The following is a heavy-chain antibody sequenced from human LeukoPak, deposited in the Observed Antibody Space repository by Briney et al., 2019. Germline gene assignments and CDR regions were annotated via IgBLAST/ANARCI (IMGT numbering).Heavy chain of an antibody. V-gene: IGHV3-15*01. Sequence: PGGSLRLSCAASGFTFSNAWMSWVRQAPGKGLEWVGRIKSKTDGGTTDYAAPVKGRFTISRDESKNTLYLQMNSLKTEDTAVYYCTKELIVGATGFDYWGQGTWVTVSS. CDR3: TKELIVGATGFDY. CDR2: IKSKTDGGTT. J-gene: IGHJ4*02. CDR1: GFTFSNAW. D-gene: IGHD1-26*01.